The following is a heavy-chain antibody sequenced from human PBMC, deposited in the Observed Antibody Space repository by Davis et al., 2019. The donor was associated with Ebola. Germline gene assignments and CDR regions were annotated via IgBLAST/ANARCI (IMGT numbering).Heavy chain of an antibody. V-gene: IGHV3-30*18. J-gene: IGHJ6*02. CDR1: GFTFSSYG. CDR3: AKDHSYYYDSSGYPTYGMDV. Sequence: PGGSLRLSCAASGFTFSSYGMHWVRQAPGKGLEWVAVISYDGSNKYYADSVKGRFTISRDNSKNTLYLQMNSLRAEDTAVYYCAKDHSYYYDSSGYPTYGMDVWGQGTTVTVSS. D-gene: IGHD3-22*01. CDR2: ISYDGSNK.